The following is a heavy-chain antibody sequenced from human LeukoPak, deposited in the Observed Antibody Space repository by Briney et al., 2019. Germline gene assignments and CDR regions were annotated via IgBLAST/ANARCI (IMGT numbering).Heavy chain of an antibody. J-gene: IGHJ4*02. CDR3: ASEVAVAGNY. CDR1: GFTFDDYA. V-gene: IGHV3-9*01. D-gene: IGHD6-19*01. CDR2: ISWNSGSI. Sequence: GGSLRLSCAASGFTFDDYAMHWVRQAPGKGLEWVSGISWNSGSIGYADSVKGRFTISRDNSKNTLYLQMNSLRAEDTAVYYCASEVAVAGNYWGQGTLVTVSS.